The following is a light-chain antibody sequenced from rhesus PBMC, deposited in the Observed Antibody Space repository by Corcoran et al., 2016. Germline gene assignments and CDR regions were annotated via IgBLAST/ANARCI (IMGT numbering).Light chain of an antibody. J-gene: IGKJ4*01. CDR1: QSVSSN. CDR2: GAC. CDR3: PQDGSWPLT. V-gene: IGKV3-42*03. Sequence: EIVMTQSPATLSLSPGERATLSCRASQSVSSNLAWYQQKPGQAPSLLSDGACSRATGFPARFSGSGSGTDFTLNNSSLEPGDFTVYYCPQDGSWPLTLGGGTKVEIK.